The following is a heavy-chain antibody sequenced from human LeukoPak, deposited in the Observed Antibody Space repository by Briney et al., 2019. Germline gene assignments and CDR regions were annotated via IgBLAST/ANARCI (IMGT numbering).Heavy chain of an antibody. CDR3: GRTPDSRGGGY. V-gene: IGHV3-7*01. CDR1: GFTFSSYW. CDR2: IKQDGSEK. D-gene: IGHD2-21*01. Sequence: PGGSLRLSCAASGFTFSSYWMSWVRQAPGKGLEWVANIKQDGSEKYYVDSVKGRFTISRNNTKNSLYPKMKRLRAEDRVGFFCGRTPDSRGGGYWGQGTLVTVSS. J-gene: IGHJ4*02.